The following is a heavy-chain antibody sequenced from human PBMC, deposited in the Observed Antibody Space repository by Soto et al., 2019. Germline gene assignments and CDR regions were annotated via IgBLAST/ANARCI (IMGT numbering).Heavy chain of an antibody. J-gene: IGHJ4*02. Sequence: GGSLRLSCAASGFTFSSYGMHWVRQAPGKGLEWVAVIWYDGSNKYYADSVKGRFTISRDNSKNTLYLQMNSLRAEDTAVYYCARDWGRGALDYWGQGTLVTVSS. CDR1: GFTFSSYG. V-gene: IGHV3-33*01. CDR3: ARDWGRGALDY. D-gene: IGHD3-16*01. CDR2: IWYDGSNK.